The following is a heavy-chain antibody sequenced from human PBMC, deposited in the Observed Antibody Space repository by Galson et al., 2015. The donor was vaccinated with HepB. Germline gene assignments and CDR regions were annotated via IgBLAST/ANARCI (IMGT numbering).Heavy chain of an antibody. V-gene: IGHV6-1*01. CDR1: GDSVSSNSAA. CDR3: AGGRGNDYVWGSYRSRDYYYYMDV. D-gene: IGHD3-16*02. Sequence: CAISGDSVSSNSAAWNWIRQSPSRGLEWLGRTYYRSKWYNDYAVSVKSRITINPDTSKNQFSLQLNSVTPEDTAVYYCAGGRGNDYVWGSYRSRDYYYYMDVWGKGTTVTVSS. J-gene: IGHJ6*03. CDR2: TYYRSKWYN.